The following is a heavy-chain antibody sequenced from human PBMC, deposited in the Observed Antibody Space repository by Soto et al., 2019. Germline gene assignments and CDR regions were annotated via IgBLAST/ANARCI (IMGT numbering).Heavy chain of an antibody. V-gene: IGHV3-23*01. J-gene: IGHJ6*02. CDR2: ISGSGGST. CDR1: GFTFSSYA. Sequence: PGGSLRLSCAASGFTFSSYAMSWVRQAPGKGLEWVSAISGSGGSTYYADSVKGRFTISRDNSKNTLYLQMNSLRAEDTAVYYCAKPQARGHWSHDGMHVWGQGTTVTVAS. CDR3: AKPQARGHWSHDGMHV. D-gene: IGHD5-12*01.